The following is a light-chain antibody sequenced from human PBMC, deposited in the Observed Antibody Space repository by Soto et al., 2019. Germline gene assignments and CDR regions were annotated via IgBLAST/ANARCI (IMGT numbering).Light chain of an antibody. CDR1: QSISSY. Sequence: DIPMTQSPSSLSASVGDRVTITCRASQSISSYLNWYQQKPGNAPKLLIYAASSLQSGVPSRFSGSGSGTDFTLTISSLQPEDFATYYCQQSYSTPYTFGQGTKLEIK. J-gene: IGKJ2*01. V-gene: IGKV1-39*01. CDR3: QQSYSTPYT. CDR2: AAS.